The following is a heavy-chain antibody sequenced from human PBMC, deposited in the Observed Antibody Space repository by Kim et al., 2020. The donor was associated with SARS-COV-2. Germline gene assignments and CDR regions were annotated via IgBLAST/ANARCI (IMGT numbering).Heavy chain of an antibody. D-gene: IGHD2-2*01. J-gene: IGHJ4*02. Sequence: GGSLRLSCAASGFTFSSYAMHWVPQAPGKGLEWVAVISYDGSNKYYADSVKGRFTISRDNSKNTLYLQMNSLRAEDTAVYYCARILEYCSSTSCGADYWGQGTLVTVSS. CDR2: ISYDGSNK. CDR1: GFTFSSYA. V-gene: IGHV3-30-3*01. CDR3: ARILEYCSSTSCGADY.